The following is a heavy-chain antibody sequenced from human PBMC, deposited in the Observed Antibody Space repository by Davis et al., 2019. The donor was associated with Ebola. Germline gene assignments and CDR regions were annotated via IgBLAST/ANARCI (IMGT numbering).Heavy chain of an antibody. CDR2: IYYSGST. Sequence: PSETLSLTCTVSGGSISSYYWSWIRQPPGKGLEWIGYIYYSGSTNYNPSLKSRVTISVDTSKNQFSLKLSSVTAADTAVYYCARQGPHPYGMDVWGQGTTVTVSS. V-gene: IGHV4-59*08. CDR1: GGSISSYY. CDR3: ARQGPHPYGMDV. J-gene: IGHJ6*02.